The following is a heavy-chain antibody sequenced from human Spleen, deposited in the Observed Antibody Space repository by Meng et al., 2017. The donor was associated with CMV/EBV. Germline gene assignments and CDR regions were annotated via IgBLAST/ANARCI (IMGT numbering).Heavy chain of an antibody. Sequence: SGYPFTSYDINWVRQATGQGLEWMGWMNPNSGNTGYAQKFQGRVTMTRNTSISTAYMELSSLRSEDTAVYYCARGLLSSSTSCYFDPWGQGTLVTVSS. CDR3: ARGLLSSSTSCYFDP. V-gene: IGHV1-8*01. CDR1: GYPFTSYD. J-gene: IGHJ5*02. D-gene: IGHD2-2*01. CDR2: MNPNSGNT.